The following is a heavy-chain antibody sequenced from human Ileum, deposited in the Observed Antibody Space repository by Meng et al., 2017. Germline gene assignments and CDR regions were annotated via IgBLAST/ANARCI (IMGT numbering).Heavy chain of an antibody. D-gene: IGHD4-17*01. CDR2: INGDGSII. CDR3: ARGPSVTTNGGFDI. Sequence: GGSLRLSCAASGFTLRNYWMHWVRQAPGKGLVWVSRINGDGSIINYADSVKGRFTISRDNAKNTLDLQMNSLRDEDTAVYYCARGPSVTTNGGFDIWGQGTMVTVSS. J-gene: IGHJ3*02. CDR1: GFTLRNYW. V-gene: IGHV3-74*01.